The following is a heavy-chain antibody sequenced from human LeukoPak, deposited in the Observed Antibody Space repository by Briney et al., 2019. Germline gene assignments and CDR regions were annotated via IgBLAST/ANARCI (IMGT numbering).Heavy chain of an antibody. CDR2: ISGSGGST. Sequence: GGSLRLSCAASGFTFSSYAMSWVRQAPGKGLEWVSAISGSGGSTYYADSVKGRFTISRDNSKNTLYLQMNSLRAEDAAVYHCAVSPGTEWIQLSEWGQGTLVTVSS. CDR3: AVSPGTEWIQLSE. D-gene: IGHD5-18*01. V-gene: IGHV3-23*01. CDR1: GFTFSSYA. J-gene: IGHJ4*02.